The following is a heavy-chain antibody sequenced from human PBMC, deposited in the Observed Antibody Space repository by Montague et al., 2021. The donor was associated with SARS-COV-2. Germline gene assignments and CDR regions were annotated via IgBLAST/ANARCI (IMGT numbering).Heavy chain of an antibody. V-gene: IGHV4-34*01. CDR1: GGSFVDDH. CDR2: IKQSGRT. CDR3: ARGHLSVSMIVVVFTSASYYFDY. D-gene: IGHD3-22*01. Sequence: SETLSLTCAVYGGSFVDDHWSWIRQPPGKGLEWTGDIKQSGRTNYNPSLKSRVTISVDTSEDQFSLKVTSVTAADTAVYFCARGHLSVSMIVVVFTSASYYFDYWGQGAQVTVSS. J-gene: IGHJ4*02.